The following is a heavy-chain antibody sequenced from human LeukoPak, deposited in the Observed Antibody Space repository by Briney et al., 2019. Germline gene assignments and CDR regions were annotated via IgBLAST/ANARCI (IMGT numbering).Heavy chain of an antibody. V-gene: IGHV4-61*02. CDR2: IYTSGST. Sequence: SETLSLTCTVSGGSISSGSYYWSWIRQPAGKGLEWIGRIYTSGSTNYNPSLKSRVTISVDTSKNQFSLKLSSVTAADTAVYYCARDLNPYYFDYWGQGTLVTVSS. D-gene: IGHD1-14*01. J-gene: IGHJ4*02. CDR1: GGSISSGSYY. CDR3: ARDLNPYYFDY.